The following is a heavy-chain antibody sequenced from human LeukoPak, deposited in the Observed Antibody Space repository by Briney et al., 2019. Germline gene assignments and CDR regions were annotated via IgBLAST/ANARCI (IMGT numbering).Heavy chain of an antibody. CDR1: GDSISSSSYY. CDR2: IYYSGST. CDR3: ASLHVAAAIKTTKGQFTFDI. J-gene: IGHJ3*02. V-gene: IGHV4-39*07. Sequence: SETLSLTCTVSGDSISSSSYYWDWIRQPPVKGLEWIGSIYYSGSTYYNPSLKSRVTISVDTSKNQFSLKLSSVTAADTAVYYCASLHVAAAIKTTKGQFTFDIWGQGTMVTVSS. D-gene: IGHD6-13*01.